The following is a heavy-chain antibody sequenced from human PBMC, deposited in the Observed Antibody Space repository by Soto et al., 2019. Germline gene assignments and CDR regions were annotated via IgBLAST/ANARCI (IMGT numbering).Heavy chain of an antibody. J-gene: IGHJ5*02. CDR1: GCTFSSYA. Sequence: ASVKVSCKASGCTFSSYAISWVRQAPGQGLEWMGGIIPIFGTANYAQKFQGRVTITADKSTSTAYMELSSLRSEDTAVYYCARSSGSPHNWFDPWGQGTLVTVSS. D-gene: IGHD1-26*01. CDR2: IIPIFGTA. V-gene: IGHV1-69*06. CDR3: ARSSGSPHNWFDP.